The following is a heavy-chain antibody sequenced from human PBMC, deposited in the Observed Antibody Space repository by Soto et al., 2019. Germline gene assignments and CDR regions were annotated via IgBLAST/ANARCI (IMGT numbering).Heavy chain of an antibody. CDR3: ARLIGDSWLDS. J-gene: IGHJ5*01. CDR1: GESVSTNSAT. D-gene: IGHD2-8*01. Sequence: QVQLQQSGPGLVKPSQTLSLTCAISGESVSTNSATWDWIRQSPSSGLEWLGRTYYRSKWYHEYAVSVKGRITINADTSNYHLSLQLNSVTPDDTAVYYCARLIGDSWLDSWGQGTLVTVSS. CDR2: TYYRSKWYH. V-gene: IGHV6-1*01.